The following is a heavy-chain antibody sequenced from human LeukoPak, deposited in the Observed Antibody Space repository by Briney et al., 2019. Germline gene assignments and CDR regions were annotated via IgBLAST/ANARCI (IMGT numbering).Heavy chain of an antibody. CDR1: GGSISSSRYY. CDR3: ARGLAKWFGDPIIQYYYMDV. D-gene: IGHD3-10*01. Sequence: SETLSLTCTVSGGSISSSRYYWGWLRQPPGKGLEWIGTIYYSGSTYYNPSLKSRVTISVDTSKNQFSLKLSSVTAADTAVYYCARGLAKWFGDPIIQYYYMDVWGKGTTVTISS. V-gene: IGHV4-39*07. CDR2: IYYSGST. J-gene: IGHJ6*03.